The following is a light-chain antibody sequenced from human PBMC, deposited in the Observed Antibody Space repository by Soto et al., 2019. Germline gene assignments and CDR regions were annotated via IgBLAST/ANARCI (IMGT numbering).Light chain of an antibody. V-gene: IGKV3-20*01. CDR1: QSVRDSH. CDR2: ETS. Sequence: EIVLTQSPGTLSLSLGERATISCRASQSVRDSHLAWYQQQPGQAPSLLIYETSSRATGITDRFRGSGSGTEFALTLTRVEPEDVALYFCQQYGSSPGTFGQGTKVEI. J-gene: IGKJ1*01. CDR3: QQYGSSPGT.